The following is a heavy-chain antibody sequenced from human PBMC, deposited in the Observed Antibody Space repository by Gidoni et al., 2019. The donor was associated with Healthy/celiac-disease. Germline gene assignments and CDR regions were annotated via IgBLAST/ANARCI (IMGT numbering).Heavy chain of an antibody. CDR1: GFPFSSYS. D-gene: IGHD5-12*01. CDR3: ARVATIEPYYYYYYMDV. Sequence: EVQLVESGGGLVKPGGSLRLSCAASGFPFSSYSMNWVRQAPGKGLEWGSSISSSSSYIYYADSVKGRFTISRDNAKNSLYLQMNSLRAEDTAVYYCARVATIEPYYYYYYMDVWGKGTTVTVSS. CDR2: ISSSSSYI. V-gene: IGHV3-21*01. J-gene: IGHJ6*03.